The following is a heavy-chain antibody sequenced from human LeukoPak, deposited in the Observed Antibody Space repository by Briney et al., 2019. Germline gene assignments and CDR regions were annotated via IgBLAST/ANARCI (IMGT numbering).Heavy chain of an antibody. J-gene: IGHJ4*02. CDR2: FDPEDGET. Sequence: GASVKVSCKVSGYTLTELSMHWVRQAPGKGLGWMGGFDPEDGETIYAQKFQGRVTMTEDTSTDTAYMELSSLRSEDTAVYYCATVKVGATNYYFDYWGQGTLVTVSS. CDR1: GYTLTELS. D-gene: IGHD1-26*01. V-gene: IGHV1-24*01. CDR3: ATVKVGATNYYFDY.